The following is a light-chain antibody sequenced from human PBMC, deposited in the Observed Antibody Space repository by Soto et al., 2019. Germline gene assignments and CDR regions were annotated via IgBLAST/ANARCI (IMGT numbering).Light chain of an antibody. Sequence: AIRMTQSPSSLSASTGDRVTITCLASQGISSYLAWYQQKPGKAPKLLIYAASTLQSGVPARFSGSGSGTEFTLTISSLQPDDFATYYCQQYNTYSTFGQGTRLEIK. CDR2: AAS. CDR3: QQYNTYST. CDR1: QGISSY. J-gene: IGKJ5*01. V-gene: IGKV1-8*01.